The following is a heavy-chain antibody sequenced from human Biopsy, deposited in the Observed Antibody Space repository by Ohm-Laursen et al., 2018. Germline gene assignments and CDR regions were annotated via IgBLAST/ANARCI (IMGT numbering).Heavy chain of an antibody. Sequence: TLSLTWTVSGGSISSGGSYWSWIRQRPGKGLEWIRYIFNSANTYYNPPLKNLITISGDTSKNQFSLKLNSVTAADTAMYYCARGDYFDSNGYFWFDPWGQGTLVTVSS. CDR2: IFNSANT. V-gene: IGHV4-31*01. J-gene: IGHJ5*02. CDR1: GGSISSGGSY. D-gene: IGHD3-22*01. CDR3: ARGDYFDSNGYFWFDP.